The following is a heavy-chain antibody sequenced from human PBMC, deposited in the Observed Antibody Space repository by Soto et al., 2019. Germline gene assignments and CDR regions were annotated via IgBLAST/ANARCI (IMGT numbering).Heavy chain of an antibody. CDR1: GGTLSSYA. J-gene: IGHJ6*02. CDR2: IIPIFGTA. V-gene: IGHV1-69*13. D-gene: IGHD2-8*01. CDR3: ARGMVYASYGMDV. Sequence: SVKVSCKASGGTLSSYAISWVRQAPGQGLEWMGGIIPIFGTANYAQKFQGRVTITADESTSTAYMELSSLRSEDTAVYYCARGMVYASYGMDVWGQGTTVTVSS.